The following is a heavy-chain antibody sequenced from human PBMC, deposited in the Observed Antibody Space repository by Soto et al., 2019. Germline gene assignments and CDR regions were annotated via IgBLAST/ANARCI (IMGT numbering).Heavy chain of an antibody. CDR2: IIPIFGRA. CDR1: GGTFSSYA. V-gene: IGHV1-69*13. J-gene: IGHJ6*02. Sequence: SVKVSCKASGGTFSSYAISWVRQAPGQGLEWMGGIIPIFGRANYAQKFQGRVTIAADESTSTAYTELSSLRSEETTVYYCARGFKQWLVRYYFYGMDVWGQGTTVTVSS. CDR3: ARGFKQWLVRYYFYGMDV. D-gene: IGHD6-19*01.